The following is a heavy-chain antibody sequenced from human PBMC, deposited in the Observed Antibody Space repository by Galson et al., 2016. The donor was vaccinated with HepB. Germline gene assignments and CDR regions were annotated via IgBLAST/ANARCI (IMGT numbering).Heavy chain of an antibody. CDR3: AKGRGFYYYSMDA. V-gene: IGHV3-9*01. CDR1: GFTFDDYG. Sequence: SLRLSCAASGFTFDDYGMHWVRQAPGKGLEWVSGISWNRGSIAYAGSVKGRFTTSRDNAKNSLYLQMNSLRPDDTALYYCAKGRGFYYYSMDAWGQGTTVIVSS. CDR2: ISWNRGSI. J-gene: IGHJ6*02.